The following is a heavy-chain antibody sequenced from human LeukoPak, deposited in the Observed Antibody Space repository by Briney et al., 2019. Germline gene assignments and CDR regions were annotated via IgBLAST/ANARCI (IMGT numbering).Heavy chain of an antibody. Sequence: ASETLSLTCAVYGGSFSGYYWSWIRQPPGKGLEWMGEINHSGSTNYNPYLKSRVTISVDTSKNQFSVKLSSVADADTAVYYCARGRVTIAAAGTWSGGYFDYWGQGTLVTVSS. CDR2: INHSGST. J-gene: IGHJ4*02. V-gene: IGHV4-34*01. D-gene: IGHD6-13*01. CDR3: ARGRVTIAAAGTWSGGYFDY. CDR1: GGSFSGYY.